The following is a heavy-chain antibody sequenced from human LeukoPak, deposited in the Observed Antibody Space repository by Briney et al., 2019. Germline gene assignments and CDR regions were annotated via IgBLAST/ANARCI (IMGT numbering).Heavy chain of an antibody. CDR2: ISGSGST. D-gene: IGHD3-3*01. CDR1: GFTFSSSG. Sequence: GGSLRLSCAASGFTFSSSGMSWVRQAPGKGLEWVSSISGSGSTYYADSVKGRFTISRGNSKDTLYLQMNSLRAEDTAVYYCAKDRGTIFGVVIRHSYYMDVWGKGTTVTVSS. CDR3: AKDRGTIFGVVIRHSYYMDV. J-gene: IGHJ6*03. V-gene: IGHV3-23*01.